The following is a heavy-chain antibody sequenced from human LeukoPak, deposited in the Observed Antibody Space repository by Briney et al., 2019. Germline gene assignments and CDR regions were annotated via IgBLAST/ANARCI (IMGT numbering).Heavy chain of an antibody. CDR3: VKQFVDV. CDR2: ISYDGSNK. CDR1: GFTFSSYA. Sequence: PGGSLRLSCAASGFTFSSYAMHWVRQAPGKGLEWVAVISYDGSNKYYADSVKGRFTISRDNSRNTLYLQMITLRAEDTAVYFCVKQFVDVWGQGTLVTVSS. D-gene: IGHD5-24*01. V-gene: IGHV3-30-3*02. J-gene: IGHJ5*02.